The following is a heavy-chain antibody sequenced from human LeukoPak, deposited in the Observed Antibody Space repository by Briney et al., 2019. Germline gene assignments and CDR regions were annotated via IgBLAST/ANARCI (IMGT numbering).Heavy chain of an antibody. CDR1: RYTFTGYY. V-gene: IGHV1-69*13. CDR3: ARDAAYDSSLFPDFDY. CDR2: IIPIFGTA. D-gene: IGHD3-22*01. Sequence: SVKVSCKASRYTFTGYYMHWVRQAPGQGLEWMGGIIPIFGTANYAQKFQGRVTITADESTSTAYMELSSLRSEDTAVYYCARDAAYDSSLFPDFDYWGQGTLVTVSS. J-gene: IGHJ4*02.